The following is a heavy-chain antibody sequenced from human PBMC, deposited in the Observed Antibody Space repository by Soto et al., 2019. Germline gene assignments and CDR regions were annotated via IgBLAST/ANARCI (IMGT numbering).Heavy chain of an antibody. V-gene: IGHV1-8*01. D-gene: IGHD2-2*01. CDR1: GYTFTSYD. CDR2: MNPNSGNT. Sequence: ASVKVSCKASGYTFTSYDINWVRQATGQGLEWMGWMNPNSGNTGYAQKFQGRVTMTRNTSISTAYMELSSLRSEDTAVYYCARGQTWYQLLPKQWLRRYYYYMDVWGKGTTVTVSS. CDR3: ARGQTWYQLLPKQWLRRYYYYMDV. J-gene: IGHJ6*03.